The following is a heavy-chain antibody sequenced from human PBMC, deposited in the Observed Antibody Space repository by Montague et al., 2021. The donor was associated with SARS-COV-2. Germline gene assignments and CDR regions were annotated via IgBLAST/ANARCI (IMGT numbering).Heavy chain of an antibody. CDR2: IYYSGST. D-gene: IGHD3-22*01. Sequence: TLSLTCTVSGGSISSVCYYWSWIRQHPGKGLEWVGYIYYSGSTYYNPSLQSPVTISVSTTKNQFSLKMSSVTAADTAVYYCARSPDPMIILRINSLNWCIDLWGRGTLVTVSS. CDR1: GGSISSVCYY. CDR3: ARSPDPMIILRINSLNWCIDL. V-gene: IGHV4-31*01. J-gene: IGHJ2*01.